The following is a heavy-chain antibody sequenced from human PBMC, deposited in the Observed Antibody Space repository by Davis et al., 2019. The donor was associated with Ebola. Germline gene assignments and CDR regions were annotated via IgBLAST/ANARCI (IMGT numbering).Heavy chain of an antibody. D-gene: IGHD2-8*02. CDR2: INHSGST. CDR1: GGSSSGYY. CDR3: ARDLLGDYFDY. V-gene: IGHV4-34*01. Sequence: GSLRLSCLVYGGSSSGYYWSWIRPLPGKGLEWIGEINHSGSTNYNPSLKSRVTISVDTSKNQSSLKLSSVTAADTAVYYCARDLLGDYFDYWGQGTLVTVSS. J-gene: IGHJ4*02.